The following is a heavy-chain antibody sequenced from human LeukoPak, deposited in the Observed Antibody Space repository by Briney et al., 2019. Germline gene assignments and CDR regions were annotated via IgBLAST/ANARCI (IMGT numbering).Heavy chain of an antibody. Sequence: GGSLRLSCAASGFTFSSYSMNWVRQAPGKGLEWVSSISSSSYIYYADSVKGRFTISRDNAKNSLYLQMNSLRAEDTAVYYCARDLDSSGYYYTFDYWGQGTLVTVSS. J-gene: IGHJ4*02. CDR1: GFTFSSYS. CDR2: ISSSSYI. V-gene: IGHV3-21*01. D-gene: IGHD3-22*01. CDR3: ARDLDSSGYYYTFDY.